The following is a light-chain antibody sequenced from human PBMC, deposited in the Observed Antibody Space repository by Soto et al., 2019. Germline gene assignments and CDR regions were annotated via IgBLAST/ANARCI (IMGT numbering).Light chain of an antibody. V-gene: IGKV3-11*01. CDR1: RSVSSN. J-gene: IGKJ1*01. Sequence: EIVMTQSPATLSVSPGERATLSCRASRSVSSNLAWYQQKPGQAPRLLIYDASNRATGIPVRFSGSGSGTDYTLTVSSLEPEDFAVYYCQQRSNLPWTFGQGTKVDIK. CDR2: DAS. CDR3: QQRSNLPWT.